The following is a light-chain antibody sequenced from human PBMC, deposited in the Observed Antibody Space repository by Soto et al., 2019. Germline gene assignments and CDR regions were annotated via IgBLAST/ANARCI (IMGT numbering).Light chain of an antibody. CDR1: QSISSY. J-gene: IGKJ2*01. CDR2: AAS. Sequence: DIQMTQSPSSLSASVGDRVTITCRASQSISSYLNWYQQKPGKAPKLLIYAASSLQSGVPSRFSGSGSGTDFTLTISSLQLEDFATYYCQQSYSTPFMYTFGQGTKLEIK. CDR3: QQSYSTPFMYT. V-gene: IGKV1-39*01.